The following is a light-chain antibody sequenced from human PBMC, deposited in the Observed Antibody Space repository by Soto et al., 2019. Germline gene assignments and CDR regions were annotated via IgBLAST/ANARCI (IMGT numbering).Light chain of an antibody. CDR3: QQSYSTPPWT. CDR2: AAP. V-gene: IGKV1-39*01. CDR1: QSIVTY. Sequence: DIQMTQSPSSLSASVGDRVTITCRASQSIVTYLNWYLQKPGKAPKLLIYAAPNLQSGVPSRFSGSGSGTDFTLTISSLQPEDFATYFCQQSYSTPPWTFGQGTKVEIK. J-gene: IGKJ1*01.